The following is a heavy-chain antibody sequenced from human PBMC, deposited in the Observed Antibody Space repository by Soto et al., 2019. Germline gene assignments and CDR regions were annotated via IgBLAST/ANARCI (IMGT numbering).Heavy chain of an antibody. J-gene: IGHJ6*04. V-gene: IGHV3-30*18. CDR2: ISYDGSNK. CDR1: GFTFSSYG. Sequence: PGGSLRLSCAASGFTFSSYGMHWVRQAPGKGLGWVAVISYDGSNKYYADSVKGRFTISRDNSKNTLYLQMNSLRAEDTAVYYCAKDFTKKYFDWLPHRSPPDVWGKGTTVTVSS. D-gene: IGHD3-9*01. CDR3: AKDFTKKYFDWLPHRSPPDV.